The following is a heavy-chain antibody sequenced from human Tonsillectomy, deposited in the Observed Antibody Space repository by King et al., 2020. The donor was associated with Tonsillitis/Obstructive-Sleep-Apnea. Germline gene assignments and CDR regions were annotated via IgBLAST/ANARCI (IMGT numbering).Heavy chain of an antibody. J-gene: IGHJ6*03. V-gene: IGHV4-34*01. CDR3: ARVPNYSNCNHYYYYYYMDV. Sequence: VQLQQWGAGLLKPSETLSLTCAVYGGSFSDYYWSWIRQPPGKGLEWIGEINHSGSTNYNPSLKSRVTISVDTSKNQFSLKLSSATAADTAVYYCARVPNYSNCNHYYYYYYMDVWGKGTTVTVSS. CDR1: GGSFSDYY. CDR2: INHSGST. D-gene: IGHD4-11*01.